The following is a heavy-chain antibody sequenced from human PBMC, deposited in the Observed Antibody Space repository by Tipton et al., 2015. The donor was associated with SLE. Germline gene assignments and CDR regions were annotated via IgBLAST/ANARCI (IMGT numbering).Heavy chain of an antibody. CDR1: GGSISSYY. Sequence: TLSLTCTVSGGSISSYYWSWIRQPPGKGLEWIGYIYTSGRTNYNPPLKSRVTISVDTSKNQFSLKLSSVTAADTAVYYCARGGSVRGFSLYYFDYWGQGTLVTVSS. D-gene: IGHD3-16*01. J-gene: IGHJ4*02. CDR2: IYTSGRT. V-gene: IGHV4-4*08. CDR3: ARGGSVRGFSLYYFDY.